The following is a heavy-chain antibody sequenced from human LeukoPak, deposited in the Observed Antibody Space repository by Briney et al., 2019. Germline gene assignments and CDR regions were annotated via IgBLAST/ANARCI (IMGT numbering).Heavy chain of an antibody. CDR1: GFTFSSYA. Sequence: GGSLRLSCAASGFTFSSYAMHWVRQAPGKGLEYVSAISSNGGSTYYANSVKGRFTISRDNPKNTLYLQMGSLRAEDMAVYYCARDREFRGSYYFDYWGQGTLVTVSS. CDR2: ISSNGGST. J-gene: IGHJ4*02. CDR3: ARDREFRGSYYFDY. D-gene: IGHD1-26*01. V-gene: IGHV3-64*01.